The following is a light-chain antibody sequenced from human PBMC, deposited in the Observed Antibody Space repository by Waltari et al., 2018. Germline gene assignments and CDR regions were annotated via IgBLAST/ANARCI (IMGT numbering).Light chain of an antibody. CDR2: DDR. Sequence: SYVLTQPPSVSVAPGKTAKITCGTNNIGAKGVHWYQHKPGQAPVLVIYDDRDRPSGITERFSGSSSGDTATLTISRVDAGDEADYYCQVWDSSSDHVIFGGGTKLTVL. V-gene: IGLV3-21*04. CDR3: QVWDSSSDHVI. J-gene: IGLJ2*01. CDR1: NIGAKG.